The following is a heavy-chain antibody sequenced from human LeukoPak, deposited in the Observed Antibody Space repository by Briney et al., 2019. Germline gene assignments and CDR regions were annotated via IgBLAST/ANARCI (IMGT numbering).Heavy chain of an antibody. D-gene: IGHD5-12*01. Sequence: GASLKVSCKASGYTFTGYYMHWVRQAPGQGLEWMGRINPKSGGTNYAQTFQSRVTMTRDTSISTAYMELSRLRSDDTAVYYCARGPYSGYDSGTDVWGQGTTVTVSS. V-gene: IGHV1-2*06. J-gene: IGHJ6*02. CDR3: ARGPYSGYDSGTDV. CDR1: GYTFTGYY. CDR2: INPKSGGT.